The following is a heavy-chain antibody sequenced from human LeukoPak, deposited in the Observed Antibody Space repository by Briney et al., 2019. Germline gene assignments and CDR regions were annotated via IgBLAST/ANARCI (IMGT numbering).Heavy chain of an antibody. Sequence: GGSLRLSCAASGFSFSSYSMNWVRQAPGKGLEWVSYISTSSSTIYYADSVKGRFTISRDNAKNTLYLQMNSLRAEDTAVYYCAKDQPPSPFDYWGQGTLVTVSS. CDR2: ISTSSSTI. J-gene: IGHJ4*02. D-gene: IGHD6-6*01. V-gene: IGHV3-48*01. CDR1: GFSFSSYS. CDR3: AKDQPPSPFDY.